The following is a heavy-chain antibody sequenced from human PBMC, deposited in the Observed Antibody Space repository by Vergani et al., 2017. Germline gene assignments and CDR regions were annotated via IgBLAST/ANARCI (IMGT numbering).Heavy chain of an antibody. D-gene: IGHD3-3*01. Sequence: EVDLVESGGGLAQPGGSLRLSCEASGITFWKFGMHWVRQGPGKGLEWVSGISWNSGAVDYADSVRGRFTISRDNAKNSLFLEMNSLRAEDTALYYCARERNAYYDFWSGYYTQYYFDYWGQGTLVTVSS. CDR1: GITFWKFG. V-gene: IGHV3-9*01. CDR2: ISWNSGAV. J-gene: IGHJ4*02. CDR3: ARERNAYYDFWSGYYTQYYFDY.